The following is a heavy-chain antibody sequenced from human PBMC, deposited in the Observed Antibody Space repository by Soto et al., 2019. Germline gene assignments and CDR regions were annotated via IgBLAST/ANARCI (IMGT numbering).Heavy chain of an antibody. Sequence: GASLKISCKHCGYSFTSYWNGWVRRMRGKGLEWMGIIYPGDSDTRYSPSFQGQATISADKSISTAYLQWSSLKASDTAMYYCARIHRYDSSGSDYLRQGTPVNVSS. J-gene: IGHJ4*02. CDR2: IYPGDSDT. CDR3: ARIHRYDSSGSDY. D-gene: IGHD3-22*01. CDR1: GYSFTSYW. V-gene: IGHV5-51*01.